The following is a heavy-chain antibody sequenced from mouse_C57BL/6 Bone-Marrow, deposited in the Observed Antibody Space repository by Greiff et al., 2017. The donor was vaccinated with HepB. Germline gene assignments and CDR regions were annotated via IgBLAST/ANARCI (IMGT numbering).Heavy chain of an antibody. CDR2: INPNNGGT. V-gene: IGHV1-26*01. CDR1: GYTFTDYY. Sequence: EVKLQQSGPELVKPGASVKISCKASGYTFTDYYMNWVKQSHGKSLEWIGDINPNNGGTSYNQKFKGKATLTVDKSSSTAYMELRSLTSEDSAVYYCAREDYDGVDYWGQGTTLTVSS. CDR3: AREDYDGVDY. D-gene: IGHD2-4*01. J-gene: IGHJ2*01.